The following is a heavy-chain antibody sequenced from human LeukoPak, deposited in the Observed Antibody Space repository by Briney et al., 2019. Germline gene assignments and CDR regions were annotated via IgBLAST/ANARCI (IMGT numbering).Heavy chain of an antibody. CDR3: ARGQVKFNYYYYYMDV. D-gene: IGHD4-23*01. CDR2: IIPIFCTA. CDR1: GGTFSSYA. J-gene: IGHJ6*03. V-gene: IGHV1-69*05. Sequence: GASVKVSCKASGGTFSSYAISWVRQAPGQGLEWMGGIIPIFCTANYAQKFQGRVTINTDESTSTAYKELSSLRSEDTAVYYCARGQVKFNYYYYYMDVWGKGTTVTVSS.